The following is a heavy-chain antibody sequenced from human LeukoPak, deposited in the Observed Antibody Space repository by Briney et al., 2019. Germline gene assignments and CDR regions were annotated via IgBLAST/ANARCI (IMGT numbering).Heavy chain of an antibody. V-gene: IGHV3-30*01. Sequence: GRSLRLSCAVSEFTFSHFAMHWVRQAPGKGLEWVAVVSSHGNDGYYADSVKGRFTISRDNSKNTLYLQIDSLRAEDTAIYYCTRDAYNYNDFDYWGQGTLVTVSS. CDR2: VSSHGNDG. J-gene: IGHJ4*02. D-gene: IGHD5-24*01. CDR3: TRDAYNYNDFDY. CDR1: EFTFSHFA.